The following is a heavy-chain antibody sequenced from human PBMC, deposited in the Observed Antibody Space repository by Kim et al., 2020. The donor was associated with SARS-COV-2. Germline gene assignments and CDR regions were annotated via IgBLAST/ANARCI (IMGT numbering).Heavy chain of an antibody. CDR3: ARGPSIAAAGTVEPDFDY. CDR2: IYSGGST. CDR1: GFTVSSNY. V-gene: IGHV3-53*01. Sequence: GGSLRLSCAASGFTVSSNYMSWVRQAPGKGLEWVSVIYSGGSTYYADSVKGRFTISRDNSKNTLYLQMNSLRAEDTAVYYCARGPSIAAAGTVEPDFDYWGQGTLVTVSS. J-gene: IGHJ4*02. D-gene: IGHD6-13*01.